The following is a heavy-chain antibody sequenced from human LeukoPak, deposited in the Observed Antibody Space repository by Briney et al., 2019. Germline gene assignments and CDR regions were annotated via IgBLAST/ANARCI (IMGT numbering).Heavy chain of an antibody. CDR1: GLTFSSYA. J-gene: IGHJ4*02. CDR3: AKAMYYYGSGNYYTIDY. CDR2: ISGSGDST. D-gene: IGHD3-10*01. V-gene: IGHV3-23*01. Sequence: PGGSLRLSCAASGLTFSSYAMSWVRQAPGKGLEWVSAISGSGDSTYYADSVKGRFTISRDNSKNTLYLQMNSLRVEDTAVYYCAKAMYYYGSGNYYTIDYWGQGTLVTVSS.